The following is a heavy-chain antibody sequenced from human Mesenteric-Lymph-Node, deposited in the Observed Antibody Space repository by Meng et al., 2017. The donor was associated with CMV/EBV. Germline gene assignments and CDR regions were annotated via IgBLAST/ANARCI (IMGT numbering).Heavy chain of an antibody. CDR2: ISPYNGVT. V-gene: IGHV1-18*01. CDR3: ARDLGEYYDTLTGDFEY. CDR1: YYFTSYG. D-gene: IGHD3-9*01. Sequence: YYFTSYGINWVRQAPGQGLEWMGWISPYNGVTNHAQKLQGRVTVTTDTSTSTAYMELRSLRSDDTAVYYCARDLGEYYDTLTGDFEYWGQGTLVTVSS. J-gene: IGHJ4*02.